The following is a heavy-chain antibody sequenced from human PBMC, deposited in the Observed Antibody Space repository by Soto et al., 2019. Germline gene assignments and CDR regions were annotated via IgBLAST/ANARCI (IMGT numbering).Heavy chain of an antibody. J-gene: IGHJ5*02. CDR1: GFDFRGTG. CDR2: ISYDENTK. V-gene: IGHV3-30*18. CDR3: AKVAASSWHANWFAP. D-gene: IGHD6-13*01. Sequence: PVGSLRLSCKASGFDFRGTGMHWVRQAPGKGLEWVAVISYDENTKDYGDSVKGRFTVSRDNPNNTLYLQMHSLTSDDTAVYYCAKVAASSWHANWFAPWGQGTLVTVS.